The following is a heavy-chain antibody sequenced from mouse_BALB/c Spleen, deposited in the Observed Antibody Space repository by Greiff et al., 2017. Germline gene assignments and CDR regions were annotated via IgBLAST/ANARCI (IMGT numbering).Heavy chain of an antibody. J-gene: IGHJ2*01. D-gene: IGHD1-2*01. CDR3: ARSRLPFDY. CDR1: GFTFSSFG. V-gene: IGHV5-17*02. CDR2: FSSGSSTI. Sequence: EVKLVESGGGLVQPGGSRKLSCAASGFTFSSFGMHWVRQAPEKGLEWVAYFSSGSSTIYYADTVKGRFTISRDNPKNTLFLQMTSLRSEDTAMYYCARSRLPFDYWGQGTTLTVSS.